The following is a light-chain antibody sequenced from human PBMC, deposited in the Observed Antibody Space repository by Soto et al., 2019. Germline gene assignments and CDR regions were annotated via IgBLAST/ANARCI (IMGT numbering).Light chain of an antibody. J-gene: IGKJ5*01. CDR2: KVS. Sequence: DILLTQSPLTLPVTPREPASISCRSSQSLVHRDGNTYLSWFRQRPGQSPRRLIYKVSNREAGVPDRFSGSGSGTDFTLKISRVEAEDVGLYYCMQGSHWPPITFGQGTRLEIK. CDR1: QSLVHRDGNTY. CDR3: MQGSHWPPIT. V-gene: IGKV2-30*02.